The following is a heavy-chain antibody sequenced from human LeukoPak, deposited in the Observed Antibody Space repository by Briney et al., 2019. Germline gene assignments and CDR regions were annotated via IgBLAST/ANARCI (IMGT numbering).Heavy chain of an antibody. V-gene: IGHV3-48*04. CDR2: ISSSSSTI. CDR1: GFTFSSYS. Sequence: LSGGSLRLSCAASGFTFSSYSMNWVRQAPGKGLEWVSYISSSSSTIYYADSVKGRFTISRDNAKNSLYLQMNSLRAEDTAVYYCARVRIGFRNWFDPWGQGSLVTVSS. J-gene: IGHJ5*02. CDR3: ARVRIGFRNWFDP. D-gene: IGHD1-26*01.